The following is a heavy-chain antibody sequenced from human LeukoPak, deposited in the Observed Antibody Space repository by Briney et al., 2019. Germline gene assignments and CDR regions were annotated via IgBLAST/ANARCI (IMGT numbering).Heavy chain of an antibody. Sequence: GGSLRLSCAASGFTFSDYYMSWIRQAPGKGLEWVSYISSSGSTIYYADSVKGRFTISRDNAKNSLYLQMNSLRAEDTAVYYCARDYYDSSGYYYFDYWGQGTLVTVPS. CDR3: ARDYYDSSGYYYFDY. CDR1: GFTFSDYY. D-gene: IGHD3-22*01. V-gene: IGHV3-11*04. CDR2: ISSSGSTI. J-gene: IGHJ4*02.